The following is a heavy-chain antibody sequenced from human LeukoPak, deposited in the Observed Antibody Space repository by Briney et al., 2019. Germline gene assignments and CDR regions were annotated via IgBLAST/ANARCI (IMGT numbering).Heavy chain of an antibody. CDR1: GGSSSISSYY. V-gene: IGHV4-4*07. D-gene: IGHD1-26*01. Sequence: SETLSLTCTVSGGSSSISSYYWSWIRQPAGKGLEWIGRIYTSGSTNYNPSLKSRVTMSVDTSKNQFSLKLSSVTAADTAVYYCARESGSYSPFDYWGQGTLVTASS. J-gene: IGHJ4*02. CDR3: ARESGSYSPFDY. CDR2: IYTSGST.